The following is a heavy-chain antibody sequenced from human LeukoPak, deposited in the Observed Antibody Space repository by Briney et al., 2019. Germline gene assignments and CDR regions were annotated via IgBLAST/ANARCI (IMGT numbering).Heavy chain of an antibody. CDR2: IYYSGST. J-gene: IGHJ3*02. CDR3: ASSVLGGSYYYFDAFDI. Sequence: SQTLSLTCTVSGGSISSGGYYCSWIRQHPGKGLEWIGYIYYSGSTYYNPSLKSRVTISVDTSKNQFSLKLSSVTAADTAVYYCASSVLGGSYYYFDAFDIWGRGTMVTVSS. D-gene: IGHD1-26*01. CDR1: GGSISSGGYY. V-gene: IGHV4-31*03.